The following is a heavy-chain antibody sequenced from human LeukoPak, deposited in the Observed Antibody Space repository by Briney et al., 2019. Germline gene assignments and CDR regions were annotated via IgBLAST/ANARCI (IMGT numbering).Heavy chain of an antibody. V-gene: IGHV3-48*01. D-gene: IGHD3-22*01. CDR2: ISSSSSTI. Sequence: GGSLRLSCAASGFTFSSHSMNWVRQAPGKGLEWVSYISSSSSTIYYADSVKGRFTISRDNAKNSLYLQMNSLRAEDTAVYYCASTRDSSGYWTQFDYWGQGTLVTVSS. CDR1: GFTFSSHS. J-gene: IGHJ4*02. CDR3: ASTRDSSGYWTQFDY.